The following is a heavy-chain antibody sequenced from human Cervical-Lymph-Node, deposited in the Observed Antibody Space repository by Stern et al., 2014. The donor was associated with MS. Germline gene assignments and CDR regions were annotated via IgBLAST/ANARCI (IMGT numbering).Heavy chain of an antibody. J-gene: IGHJ5*02. D-gene: IGHD3-3*01. CDR1: GYIFTGYH. CDR2: IFPNSGAT. V-gene: IGHV1-2*02. Sequence: QVQLVQSGPEVMKPGASVKVSCKASGYIFTGYHIHWVRQAPGQGLEWIGSIFPNSGATNYAQNFQGRVTLTRDTSTNTAYMELTRLTSDDTAEYYCAKEALEWTDLLETWGQGTLVTVSS. CDR3: AKEALEWTDLLET.